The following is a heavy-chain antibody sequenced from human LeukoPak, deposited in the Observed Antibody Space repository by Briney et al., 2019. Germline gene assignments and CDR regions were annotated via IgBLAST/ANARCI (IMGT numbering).Heavy chain of an antibody. J-gene: IGHJ6*02. CDR1: GYTFTGYY. D-gene: IGHD3-10*01. Sequence: GASVKVSCKASGYTFTGYYMHWVRQAPGQGLEWMGWINPNSGGTNYAQKFQGRVTMTRDASISTAYMELSRLRSDDTAVYYCARDYRGVISYGMDVWGQGNPGHRLL. V-gene: IGHV1-2*02. CDR3: ARDYRGVISYGMDV. CDR2: INPNSGGT.